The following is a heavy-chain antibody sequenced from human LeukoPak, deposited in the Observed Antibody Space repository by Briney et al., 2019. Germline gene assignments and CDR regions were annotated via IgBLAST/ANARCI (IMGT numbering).Heavy chain of an antibody. J-gene: IGHJ6*02. Sequence: ASVKVSCKASGYTFTSYYMHWVRQAPGQGLEWMGIINPSGGSTSYAQKFQGRVTMTRDTSTSTVYMELSSLRSEDTAVYYCAGGRHYHSNYYCGMDVWGQGTTVTVSS. CDR2: INPSGGST. V-gene: IGHV1-46*01. CDR1: GYTFTSYY. CDR3: AGGRHYHSNYYCGMDV. D-gene: IGHD4-11*01.